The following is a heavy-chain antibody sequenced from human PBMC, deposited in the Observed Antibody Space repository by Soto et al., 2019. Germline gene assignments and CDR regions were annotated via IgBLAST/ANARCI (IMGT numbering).Heavy chain of an antibody. J-gene: IGHJ4*02. Sequence: VQLMESGGGLVQPGGSLRLSCTASGFTLSNYRMHWVRQAPGKGLVWVSRIYSAGSTTNYADSVKGRFTISRDNAKXXXXXXXXXXXXXXXXXXXXXXXXGYSGHDWRFDSWGQGVLVTVSS. V-gene: IGHV3-74*01. CDR2: IYSAGSTT. D-gene: IGHD5-12*01. CDR3: XXXXGYSGHDWRFDS. CDR1: GFTLSNYR.